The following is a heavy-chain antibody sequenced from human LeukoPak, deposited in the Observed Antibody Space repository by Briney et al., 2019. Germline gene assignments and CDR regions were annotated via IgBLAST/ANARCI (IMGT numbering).Heavy chain of an antibody. D-gene: IGHD5-24*01. V-gene: IGHV1-69*04. CDR3: ARKVEMAPAAGDWFDP. Sequence: GASVKVSCKASGGTFSSYAISWVRQAPGQGLEWMGRIIPILGIANYAQKFQGRVTITADNSTSTAYMELSSLRSEDTAVYYCARKVEMAPAAGDWFDPWGQGTLVTVS. J-gene: IGHJ5*02. CDR2: IIPILGIA. CDR1: GGTFSSYA.